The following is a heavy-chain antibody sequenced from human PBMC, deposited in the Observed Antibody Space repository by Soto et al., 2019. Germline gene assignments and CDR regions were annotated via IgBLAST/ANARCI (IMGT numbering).Heavy chain of an antibody. CDR2: IWYDGSNK. V-gene: IGHV3-33*01. CDR3: ARDDCSSGRCYPDY. CDR1: GFTLSSYG. D-gene: IGHD2-15*01. J-gene: IGHJ4*02. Sequence: QVQLVESGGGVVQPGRSLRLSCAASGFTLSSYGMHWVRQAPGKGLEWVAVIWYDGSNKYYADSVKGRFTISRDNSKNTLYLQMNSLRGEDTAVYYCARDDCSSGRCYPDYWGQGTLLTVSS.